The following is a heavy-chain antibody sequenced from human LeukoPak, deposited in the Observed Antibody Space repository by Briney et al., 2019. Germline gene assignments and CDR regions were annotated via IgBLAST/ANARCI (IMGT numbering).Heavy chain of an antibody. Sequence: SETLSLTCSVSGGSVSSYYWSWIRQSPGKGLEWIGYIHNSGRTNYNPSLKSRVTGFVDTSKNQVSLRLSSVTAADTAVYYCARQRGYNYEPDYWGQGTLVTVSS. CDR2: IHNSGRT. J-gene: IGHJ4*02. CDR1: GGSVSSYY. D-gene: IGHD5-18*01. V-gene: IGHV4-59*08. CDR3: ARQRGYNYEPDY.